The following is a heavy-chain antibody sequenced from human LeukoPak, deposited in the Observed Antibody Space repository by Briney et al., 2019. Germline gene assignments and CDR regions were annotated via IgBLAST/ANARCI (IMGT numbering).Heavy chain of an antibody. D-gene: IGHD5-18*01. J-gene: IGHJ4*02. V-gene: IGHV3-7*01. CDR2: IKQDGSEK. CDR1: GFTFSSYW. CDR3: ARDPHVDTAMVRVYYFDY. Sequence: PGGSLRLSCAASGFTFSSYWMSWVRQAPGKGLEWVANIKQDGSEKYYVDSVKGRFTISRDNAKNSLYLQMNSLRAEDTAVYYCARDPHVDTAMVRVYYFDYWGQGTLVTVSS.